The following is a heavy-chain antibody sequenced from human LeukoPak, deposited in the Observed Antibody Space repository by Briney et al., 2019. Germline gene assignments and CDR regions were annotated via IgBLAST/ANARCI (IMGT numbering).Heavy chain of an antibody. V-gene: IGHV3-48*01. CDR3: ASEYYDFWSGYNYYYMDA. CDR1: EFTFSNNW. J-gene: IGHJ6*03. D-gene: IGHD3-3*01. Sequence: PGGSLRLSCAASEFTFSNNWMSWVRQAPGKGLEWVSYISSSSSTIYYADSVKGRFTISRDNAKNSLYLQMNSLRAEDTAVYYCASEYYDFWSGYNYYYMDAWGKGTTVTVSS. CDR2: ISSSSSTI.